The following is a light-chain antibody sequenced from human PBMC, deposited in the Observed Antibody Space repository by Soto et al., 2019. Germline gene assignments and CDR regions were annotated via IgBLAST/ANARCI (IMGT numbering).Light chain of an antibody. J-gene: IGLJ1*01. CDR1: SSDIGGYDY. CDR3: SSFTSSSPLYV. CDR2: EGS. V-gene: IGLV2-14*01. Sequence: QSALTQPASVSGSPGQSITISCSGTSSDIGGYDYVSWYQQHPGKAPKLMIYEGSKRPSGVSNRFSGSKSGNTASLTITGLQAEDEADYYCSSFTSSSPLYVFGTGTKLTVL.